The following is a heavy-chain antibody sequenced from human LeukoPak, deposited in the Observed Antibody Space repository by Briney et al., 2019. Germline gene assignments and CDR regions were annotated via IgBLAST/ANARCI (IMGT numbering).Heavy chain of an antibody. CDR2: INTNTGNP. J-gene: IGHJ5*02. Sequence: GASVKVSCKASGYTFTSYAMNWVRQAPGQGLEWMGWINTNTGNPTYAQGFTGRFVFSLDTSVSTAYLQISSLKAEDTAVYYCARDLYDIVVVPAANNWFDPWGQGTLVTVSS. CDR1: GYTFTSYA. CDR3: ARDLYDIVVVPAANNWFDP. V-gene: IGHV7-4-1*02. D-gene: IGHD2-2*01.